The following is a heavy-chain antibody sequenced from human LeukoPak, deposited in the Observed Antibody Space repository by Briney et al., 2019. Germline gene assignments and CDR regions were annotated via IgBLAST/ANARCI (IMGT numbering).Heavy chain of an antibody. CDR3: ATGTGGSHYYYYMDV. J-gene: IGHJ6*03. D-gene: IGHD1-14*01. Sequence: ASVKVSCKASGYTFANYYIHWVRQAPGQGLEWMGGFDPEDGETIYAQKFQGRVTMTEDTSTDTAYMELSSLRSEDTAVYYCATGTGGSHYYYYMDVWGKGTTVTVSS. V-gene: IGHV1-24*01. CDR2: FDPEDGET. CDR1: GYTFANYY.